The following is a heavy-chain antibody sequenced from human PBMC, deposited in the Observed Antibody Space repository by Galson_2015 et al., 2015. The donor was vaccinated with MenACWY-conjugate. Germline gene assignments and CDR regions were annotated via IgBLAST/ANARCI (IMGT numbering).Heavy chain of an antibody. J-gene: IGHJ4*02. CDR3: ARGVNLASMAGY. CDR2: MYYSGSA. D-gene: IGHD3-3*02. V-gene: IGHV4-59*01. Sequence: ETLSLPCTVSGGSINSYYWRWLRPPPGKGLEWIGYMYYSGSANYNPSLKSRVTISVDTSKNQFSLTMTSVTAADTAVYYCARGVNLASMAGYWGQGTLVTVSS. CDR1: GGSINSYY.